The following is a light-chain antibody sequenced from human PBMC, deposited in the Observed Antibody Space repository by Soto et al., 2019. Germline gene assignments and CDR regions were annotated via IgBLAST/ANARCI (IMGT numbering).Light chain of an antibody. CDR3: QQYGSSPRT. V-gene: IGKV3-20*01. CDR2: GAS. Sequence: EIVLTQSPATLSLSPRERVTLSCRASQSLSSFLAWYQQKPGQAPRLLIYGASSRATGIPDRFSGSGSGTDFTLTISRLEPEDFAVYYCQQYGSSPRTFGQGTKVDIK. CDR1: QSLSSF. J-gene: IGKJ1*01.